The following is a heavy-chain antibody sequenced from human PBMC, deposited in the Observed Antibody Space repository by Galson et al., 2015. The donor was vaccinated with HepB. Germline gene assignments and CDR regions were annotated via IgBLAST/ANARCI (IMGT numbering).Heavy chain of an antibody. J-gene: IGHJ6*03. CDR2: IYYSGST. CDR1: GGSISSYY. D-gene: IGHD3-10*01. Sequence: QVQLHDSGPGLVKPSETLSLTCTVPGGSISSYYWSWIRPPRGKGLEWIGYIYYSGSTNYNPSFKSRVTISVDTSKNQFSLKLSSVTAADTAVYYCARLGERWFGDQPPRTGLYYYYYMDVWGKGTTVTVSS. CDR3: ARLGERWFGDQPPRTGLYYYYYMDV. V-gene: IGHV4-59*08.